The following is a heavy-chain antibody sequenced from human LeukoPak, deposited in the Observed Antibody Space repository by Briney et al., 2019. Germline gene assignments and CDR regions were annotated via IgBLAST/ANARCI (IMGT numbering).Heavy chain of an antibody. V-gene: IGHV4-59*01. Sequence: SSETLSLICSVSGGSMSSYYWSWIRQPPGKGLEWIGSIYYSGSTNYNPSLKNRVSISVDTSKNQFSLKLSSVTAADTAVYYCARWDDNRPLWGQGTLVTVSS. CDR3: ARWDDNRPL. J-gene: IGHJ4*02. CDR2: IYYSGST. D-gene: IGHD1-14*01. CDR1: GGSMSSYY.